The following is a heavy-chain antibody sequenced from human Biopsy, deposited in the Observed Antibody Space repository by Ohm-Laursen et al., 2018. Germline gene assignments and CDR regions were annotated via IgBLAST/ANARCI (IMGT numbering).Heavy chain of an antibody. CDR3: ARVGAGAPSIDYFDY. Sequence: SQTLSLTCTVSGGSIYTFFWSWIRQPPGKGLEWIGYIYYSGSTNYNPSLRSRVTISVDRSKNQFSLELSSVTAADTAVYYCARVGAGAPSIDYFDYWGQGALVTVSS. J-gene: IGHJ4*02. V-gene: IGHV4-59*01. D-gene: IGHD1-26*01. CDR1: GGSIYTFF. CDR2: IYYSGST.